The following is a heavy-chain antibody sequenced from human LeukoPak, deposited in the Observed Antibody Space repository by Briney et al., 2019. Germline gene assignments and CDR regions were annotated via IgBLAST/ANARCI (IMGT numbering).Heavy chain of an antibody. J-gene: IGHJ4*02. V-gene: IGHV1-2*02. CDR1: GYTFTSYD. CDR3: ARVSRGGAARLNFDY. CDR2: MNPNSGGT. Sequence: ASVKVSCKASGYTFTSYDINWVRQATGQGLEWMGWMNPNSGGTNYAQKFQGRVTMTRDTSISTAYMELSRLRSDDTAVYYCARVSRGGAARLNFDYWGQGTLVTVSS. D-gene: IGHD6-6*01.